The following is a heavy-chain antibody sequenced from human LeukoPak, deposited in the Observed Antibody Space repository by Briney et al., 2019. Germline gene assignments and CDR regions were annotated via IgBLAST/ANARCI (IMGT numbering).Heavy chain of an antibody. J-gene: IGHJ4*02. CDR2: ISYDGSNE. V-gene: IGHV3-30*18. CDR1: GFTFINYG. CDR3: AKDTNLYYGSGTYSDY. D-gene: IGHD3-10*01. Sequence: PGGSLRLSCAASGFTFINYGMHWVRQAPGKGLEWVAVISYDGSNEYYADSVKGRFTISRDNSKNTVYLQMNSLRADDTAVYYCAKDTNLYYGSGTYSDYWGQGTLVTVSS.